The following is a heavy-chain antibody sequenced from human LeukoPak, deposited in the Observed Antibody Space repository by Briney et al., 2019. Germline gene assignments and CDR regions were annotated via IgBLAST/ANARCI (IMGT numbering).Heavy chain of an antibody. J-gene: IGHJ4*02. CDR3: ATYYVRSGYKLDY. D-gene: IGHD5-12*01. CDR1: GGSISSYY. CDR2: IYYSGST. Sequence: SETLSLTCTVSGGSISSYYWSWIRQPPGKGLEWIGYIYYSGSTNYNPSLKSRVTISVDTSKNQFSLKLSSVTAADTAIYYCATYYVRSGYKLDYWGQGTLVTVSS. V-gene: IGHV4-59*12.